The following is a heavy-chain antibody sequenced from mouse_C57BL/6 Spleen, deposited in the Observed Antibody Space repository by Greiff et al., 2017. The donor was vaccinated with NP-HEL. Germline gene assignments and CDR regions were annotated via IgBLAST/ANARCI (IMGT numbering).Heavy chain of an antibody. CDR3: ARDNYYGFDY. J-gene: IGHJ2*01. CDR1: GYAFSSSW. D-gene: IGHD1-1*01. Sequence: QVQLQQSGPELVKPGASVKISCKASGYAFSSSWMNWVKQRPGKGLEWIGRIYPGDGDTNYNGKFKGKATLTANKPSSTAYMQLSSLTSEDSAVYFCARDNYYGFDYWGQGTTLTVSS. CDR2: IYPGDGDT. V-gene: IGHV1-82*01.